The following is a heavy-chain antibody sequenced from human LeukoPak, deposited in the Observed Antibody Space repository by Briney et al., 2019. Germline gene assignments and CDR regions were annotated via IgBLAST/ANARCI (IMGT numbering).Heavy chain of an antibody. V-gene: IGHV4-38-2*02. Sequence: SETLSLTCTVSGYSISSGYYWGWIRQPPGKGLERIGSIYHSGSTYYNPTLKSRLTISVDTSKNQFSLKLSSVTAADSAVYYCAREEVGREEYYGSGSYLIDYWGQGTLVTVSS. J-gene: IGHJ4*02. CDR3: AREEVGREEYYGSGSYLIDY. CDR2: IYHSGST. CDR1: GYSISSGYY. D-gene: IGHD3-10*01.